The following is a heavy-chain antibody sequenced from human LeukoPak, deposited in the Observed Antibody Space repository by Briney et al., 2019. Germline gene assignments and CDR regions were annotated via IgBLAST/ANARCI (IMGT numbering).Heavy chain of an antibody. Sequence: GGSLRLSCAASGFTFSSYGMHWVRQAPGKGLEWVAVIWYDGSNKYYADSVKGRFTISRDNSKNTLCLQMNSLRAEDTAVYYCAREAYCGGDCYSSDAFDIWGQGTVVTVSS. J-gene: IGHJ3*02. CDR1: GFTFSSYG. CDR2: IWYDGSNK. V-gene: IGHV3-33*01. D-gene: IGHD2-21*02. CDR3: AREAYCGGDCYSSDAFDI.